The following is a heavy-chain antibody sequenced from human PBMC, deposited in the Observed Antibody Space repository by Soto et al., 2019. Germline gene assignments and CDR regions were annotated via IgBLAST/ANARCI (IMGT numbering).Heavy chain of an antibody. CDR2: ISGSGGST. CDR3: AKVPTGAEGERFGDNSYVMAV. V-gene: IGHV3-23*01. CDR1: GFTFSSYA. J-gene: IGHJ6*02. Sequence: EVQLLESGGGLVQPGGSLRLSCAASGFTFSSYAMSWVRQAPGKGLEWVSAISGSGGSTYYADSVKGRFTISRDNSKNTRYRQRNSLGAGEPAVYSGAKVPTGAEGERFGDNSYVMAVWGQGTTVTVSS. D-gene: IGHD3-16*01.